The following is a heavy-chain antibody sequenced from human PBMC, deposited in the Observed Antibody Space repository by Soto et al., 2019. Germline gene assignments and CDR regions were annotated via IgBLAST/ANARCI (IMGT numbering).Heavy chain of an antibody. D-gene: IGHD3-3*01. CDR3: ATDEGNYLDF. V-gene: IGHV1-69*13. CDR1: GGTFYTYT. CDR2: ITPIYPTT. Sequence: ASVKVSCKASGGTFYTYTFSWVRQAPGQGLEWMGSITPIYPTTNYAEKFQGRLTVTADGSTNTAYMELRSLRSDDTAAYYCATDEGNYLDFWGQGTLVTVSS. J-gene: IGHJ5*01.